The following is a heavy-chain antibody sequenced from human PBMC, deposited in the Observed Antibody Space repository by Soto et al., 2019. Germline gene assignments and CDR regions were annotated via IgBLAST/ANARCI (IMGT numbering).Heavy chain of an antibody. CDR3: ARDMPRKGGDYYYYGMDV. J-gene: IGHJ6*02. D-gene: IGHD2-2*01. CDR1: GFTFSSYS. CDR2: ISSSSSYI. V-gene: IGHV3-21*01. Sequence: GGSLRLSCAASGFTFSSYSMYWVRQAPGKGLEWVSSISSSSSYIYYADSVKGRFTISRDNAKNSLYLQMNSLRAEDTAVYYCARDMPRKGGDYYYYGMDVWGQGTTVTVSS.